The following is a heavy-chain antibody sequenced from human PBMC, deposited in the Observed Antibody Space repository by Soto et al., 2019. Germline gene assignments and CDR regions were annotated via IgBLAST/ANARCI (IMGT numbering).Heavy chain of an antibody. CDR3: ARGTGLGSTWSYYFDY. V-gene: IGHV3-20*01. Sequence: EVQLVESGGSVVRPGGSLRLSCAVSGITFDAYGMSWVRQVPGKGLEWVSSIDWDGERTEYADSVKGRFTVSRDNAENALYLKMNSLRAEATALHHWARGTGLGSTWSYYFDYWGQGTLVTVSS. D-gene: IGHD6-13*01. CDR1: GITFDAYG. J-gene: IGHJ4*02. CDR2: IDWDGERT.